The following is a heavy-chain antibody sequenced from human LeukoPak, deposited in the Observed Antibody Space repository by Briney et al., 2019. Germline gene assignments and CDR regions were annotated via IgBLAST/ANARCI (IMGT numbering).Heavy chain of an antibody. CDR2: ISWNSGSI. V-gene: IGHV3-9*01. D-gene: IGHD3-22*01. CDR3: AKANYYDSSGYYQH. J-gene: IGHJ1*01. CDR1: GFTFDDYA. Sequence: GGSLRLSCAASGFTFDDYAMHWVRQAPGKGLEWVSGISWNSGSIGYADSVKGRLTISRDNAKNSLYLQMNSLRAEDTALYYCAKANYYDSSGYYQHWGQGTLVTVSS.